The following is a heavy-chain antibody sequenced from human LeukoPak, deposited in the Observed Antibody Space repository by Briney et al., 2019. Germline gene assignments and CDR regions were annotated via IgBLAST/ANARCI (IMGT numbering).Heavy chain of an antibody. Sequence: GGSLRLSCAASGFTFSSYGMHWVRQAPGKGLEWVAVIWYDGSNKYYADSVKGRFTISRDNSKNTLYLQMNSLRAGDTAVYYCARGLIVVVPAAQGPYGMDVWGQGTTVIVSS. D-gene: IGHD2-2*01. CDR3: ARGLIVVVPAAQGPYGMDV. V-gene: IGHV3-33*01. J-gene: IGHJ6*02. CDR1: GFTFSSYG. CDR2: IWYDGSNK.